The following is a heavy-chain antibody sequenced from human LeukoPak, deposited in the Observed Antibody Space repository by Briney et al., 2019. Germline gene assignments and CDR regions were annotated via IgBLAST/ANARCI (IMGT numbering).Heavy chain of an antibody. J-gene: IGHJ4*02. D-gene: IGHD4-11*01. CDR3: ARRTGDYSNYPFDY. Sequence: ASVKVSCQASGYTFTSYGISWVRQAPGQGLEWMGWISAYNGNTNYAQKLQGRVTMTTDTSTSTAYMELRSLRSDDTAVYYCARRTGDYSNYPFDYWGQGTLVAVSS. CDR2: ISAYNGNT. CDR1: GYTFTSYG. V-gene: IGHV1-18*01.